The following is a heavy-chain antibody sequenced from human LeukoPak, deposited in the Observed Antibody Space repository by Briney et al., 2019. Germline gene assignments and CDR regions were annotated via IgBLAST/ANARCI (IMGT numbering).Heavy chain of an antibody. D-gene: IGHD3-3*01. CDR2: ISDSGST. V-gene: IGHV4-59*11. J-gene: IGHJ5*02. CDR1: GASMNGHY. CDR3: ARVFRGAVTSNWFDP. Sequence: SETLSLTCSVSGASMNGHYWTWIRLSPGKGLEWIGYISDSGSTSYNPSLRSRVIMALEASKTEFSLRLNSVTVADTAFYYCARVFRGAVTSNWFDPWGQGTLVTVSS.